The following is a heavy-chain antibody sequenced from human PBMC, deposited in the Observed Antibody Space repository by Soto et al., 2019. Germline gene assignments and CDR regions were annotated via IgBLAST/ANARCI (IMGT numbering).Heavy chain of an antibody. J-gene: IGHJ4*02. CDR3: ARQAVTTLDY. Sequence: PSETLSLTCTVSGFSISSYYWSWIRQPPGKGLEWIGYIYYSGSTNYNPSLKSRVTISVDTSKNQFSLKLSSVTAADTAVYYCARQAVTTLDYWGQGTLVTVSS. V-gene: IGHV4-59*08. D-gene: IGHD4-17*01. CDR2: IYYSGST. CDR1: GFSISSYY.